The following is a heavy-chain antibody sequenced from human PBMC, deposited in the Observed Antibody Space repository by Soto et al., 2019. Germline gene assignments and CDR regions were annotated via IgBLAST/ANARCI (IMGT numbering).Heavy chain of an antibody. CDR1: GGSISSYY. CDR2: IYTSGST. D-gene: IGHD2-21*02. CDR3: AREVTVSFNYYGMDV. J-gene: IGHJ6*02. V-gene: IGHV4-4*07. Sequence: TSETLSLTCTVSGGSISSYYWSWIRQPAGKGLEWIGRIYTSGSTNYNPSLKSRVTMSVDTSKNQFSLKLSSVTAADTAVYYCAREVTVSFNYYGMDVWGQGTTVTVSS.